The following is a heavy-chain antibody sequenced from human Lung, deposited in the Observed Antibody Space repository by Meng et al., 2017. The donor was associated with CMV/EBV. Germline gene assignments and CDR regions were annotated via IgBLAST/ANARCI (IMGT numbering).Heavy chain of an antibody. Sequence: GGSLRLXFAAPGFTFSSYAMHWVRQAPGKGLEWVAVISFDGSNKYYADSFKARFTISRDNSKNTLYLQMISWRVENTAVFDCTKGGGTISIFGVARIVGGMDVWGQGTTVTVSS. CDR1: GFTFSSYA. J-gene: IGHJ6*02. CDR3: TKGGGTISIFGVARIVGGMDV. D-gene: IGHD3-3*01. CDR2: ISFDGSNK. V-gene: IGHV3-30*04.